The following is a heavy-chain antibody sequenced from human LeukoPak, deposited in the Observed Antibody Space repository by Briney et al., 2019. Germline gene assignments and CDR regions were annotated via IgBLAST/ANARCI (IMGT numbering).Heavy chain of an antibody. V-gene: IGHV7-4-1*02. CDR1: GYTFTSYS. CDR3: ARGFPARDWFSDL. Sequence: ASVTVSCKASGYTFTSYSMNWVRQAPGQGLEYMGWINANTGNPTYAQGFTGRFVFSLDTSVSTAYLQISSLKAEDTAVYYCARGFPARDWFSDLWGRGTLVTVSS. J-gene: IGHJ2*01. CDR2: INANTGNP.